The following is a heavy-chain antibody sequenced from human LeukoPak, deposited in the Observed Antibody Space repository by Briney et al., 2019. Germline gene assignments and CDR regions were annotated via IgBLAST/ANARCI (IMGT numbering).Heavy chain of an antibody. Sequence: AGGSLRLSCAASGFTFSSYGMHWVRQAPGKGLEWVAVISYDGSNKYYADSVKGRFTISRDNSKNTLYLQMNSLRAEDTAVYYCAKGRLQWLRFDYWGQGTLVTVSS. CDR3: AKGRLQWLRFDY. CDR1: GFTFSSYG. V-gene: IGHV3-30*18. CDR2: ISYDGSNK. J-gene: IGHJ4*02. D-gene: IGHD5-12*01.